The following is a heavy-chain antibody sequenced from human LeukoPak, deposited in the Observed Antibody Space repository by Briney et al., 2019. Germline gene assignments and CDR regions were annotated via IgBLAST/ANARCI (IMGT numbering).Heavy chain of an antibody. CDR3: ARWAAAGTDPFDY. D-gene: IGHD6-13*01. Sequence: ASVKVSCKASGGTFSSYAISWVRQAPGQGLEWMGRINPNSGGTNYAQKFQGRVTMTRDTSISTAYMELSRLRSDDTAVYYCARWAAAGTDPFDYWGQGTLVTVSS. J-gene: IGHJ4*02. CDR1: GGTFSSYA. V-gene: IGHV1-2*06. CDR2: INPNSGGT.